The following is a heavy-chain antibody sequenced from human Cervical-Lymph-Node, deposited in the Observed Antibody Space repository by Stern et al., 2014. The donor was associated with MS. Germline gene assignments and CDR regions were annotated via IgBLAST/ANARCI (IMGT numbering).Heavy chain of an antibody. V-gene: IGHV3-9*01. Sequence: EVQLVESGGGFVLPGRSLRLSCAASGFTFDDYTMPWVRQAPGKGLEWVSTISWNSANIAYADSVKGRFTISRDNAKNSLYLQMNSLRAEDTALYYCAKAKTGYISGLHDYWGHGTLVTVSS. J-gene: IGHJ4*01. CDR2: ISWNSANI. CDR1: GFTFDDYT. CDR3: AKAKTGYISGLHDY. D-gene: IGHD6-19*01.